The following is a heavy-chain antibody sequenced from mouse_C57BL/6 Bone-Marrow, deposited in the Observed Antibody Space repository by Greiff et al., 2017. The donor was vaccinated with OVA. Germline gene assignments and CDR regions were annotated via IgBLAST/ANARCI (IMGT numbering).Heavy chain of an antibody. J-gene: IGHJ1*03. CDR3: TRGRGNYGYFDV. V-gene: IGHV1-5*01. CDR1: GYTFTSYW. Sequence: VQLQQSGTVLARPGASVKMSCKTSGYTFTSYWMHWVKQRPGQGLEWIGAIYPGNSDTSYNQKFKGKAKLTAVTSASTAYMELSSLTNEDSAVYYCTRGRGNYGYFDVWGTGTTVTVSS. D-gene: IGHD2-1*01. CDR2: IYPGNSDT.